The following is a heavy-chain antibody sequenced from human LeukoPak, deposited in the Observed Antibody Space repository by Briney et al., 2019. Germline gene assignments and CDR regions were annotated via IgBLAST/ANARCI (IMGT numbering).Heavy chain of an antibody. CDR1: GFTVSSNY. Sequence: GGSLRLSCAASGFTVSSNYMNWVRQAPGKGLEWVSIIYSSGITYYAESVKGRFTISRDNSKNTLSLQMNSLRAEDTAVYYCAKGRDSGSYGSFDYWGQGTLVTVSS. J-gene: IGHJ4*02. CDR2: IYSSGIT. V-gene: IGHV3-53*01. D-gene: IGHD1-26*01. CDR3: AKGRDSGSYGSFDY.